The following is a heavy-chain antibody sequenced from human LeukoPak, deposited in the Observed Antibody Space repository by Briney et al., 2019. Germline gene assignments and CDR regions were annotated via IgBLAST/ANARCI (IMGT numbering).Heavy chain of an antibody. J-gene: IGHJ4*02. V-gene: IGHV3-21*01. D-gene: IGHD4-17*01. CDR1: GFTFSSYS. CDR2: ISSSSTYI. CDR3: ARHNYGDYEDDY. Sequence: GGSLRLSCAASGFTFSSYSMNWVRQAPGMGLEWVSSISSSSTYIYYADSVKGRFIISRDNAKNSLYLQMDSLRAEDTAVYYCARHNYGDYEDDYWGQGTLVTVSS.